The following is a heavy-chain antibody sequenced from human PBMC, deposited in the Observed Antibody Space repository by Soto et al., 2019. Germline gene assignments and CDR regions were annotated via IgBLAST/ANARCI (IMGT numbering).Heavy chain of an antibody. CDR2: ISHTGTT. CDR1: GFPISSPYS. CDR3: ARVTMVIRDSDHFGVDV. V-gene: IGHV4-38-2*02. D-gene: IGHD4-17*01. J-gene: IGHJ6*04. Sequence: PSETLSLTCLVSGFPISSPYSWGWIRQPPGKGLEWIGSISHTGTTSYSPSLTSRVSISVDTSKNQVSLKLTSVTAADTAVYFCARVTMVIRDSDHFGVDVWGNGTTVTVSS.